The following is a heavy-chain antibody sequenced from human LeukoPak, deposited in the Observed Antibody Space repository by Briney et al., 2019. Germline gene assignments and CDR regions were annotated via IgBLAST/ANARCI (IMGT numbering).Heavy chain of an antibody. D-gene: IGHD2-2*01. CDR2: IIPIFGTA. Sequence: ASVKVSCKASGGTFSSYAISWVRQAPGQGLEWMGGIIPIFGTANYAQKFQGRVTITTDESTSTAYMELSSLRYEDTAVYYCASGLPAHYYYYYMDVWGKGTTVTVSS. CDR3: ASGLPAHYYYYYMDV. V-gene: IGHV1-69*05. J-gene: IGHJ6*03. CDR1: GGTFSSYA.